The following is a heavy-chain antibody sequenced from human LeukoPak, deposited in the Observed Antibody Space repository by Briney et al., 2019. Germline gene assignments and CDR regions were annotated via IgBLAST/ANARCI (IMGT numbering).Heavy chain of an antibody. V-gene: IGHV1-18*01. CDR2: INSYNGNT. CDR3: ARGAERGYSYGSDY. D-gene: IGHD5-18*01. Sequence: ASVKVSCKASGYTFSSYGITWVRQAPGQGLEWMGWINSYNGNTNYAQKLQGRVTMTTDTSTSTAYMELRSLRSDGTAVYYCARGAERGYSYGSDYWGQGTLLTVSS. J-gene: IGHJ4*02. CDR1: GYTFSSYG.